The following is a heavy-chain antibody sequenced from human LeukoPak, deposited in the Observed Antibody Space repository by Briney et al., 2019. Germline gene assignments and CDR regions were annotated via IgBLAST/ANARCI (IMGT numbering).Heavy chain of an antibody. Sequence: PGGSLRLSCAASGFTFSSYSMNWVRQAPGKGLECVSSISSSSSYIYYADSVKGRFTISRDNAKNSLYLQMNSLRAEDTAVYYCARPRFSRSGPQYYFDYWGQGTLVTVSS. V-gene: IGHV3-21*01. CDR2: ISSSSSYI. D-gene: IGHD3-10*01. J-gene: IGHJ4*02. CDR1: GFTFSSYS. CDR3: ARPRFSRSGPQYYFDY.